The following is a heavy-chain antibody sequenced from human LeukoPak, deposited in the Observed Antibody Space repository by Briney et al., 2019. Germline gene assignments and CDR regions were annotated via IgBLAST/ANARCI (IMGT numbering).Heavy chain of an antibody. Sequence: GSLRLSCAASGFTFSSYWMSWVRQPPGKGLEWIGEINHSGSTNYNPSLKSRVTISVDTSKNQFSLKLSSVTAADTAVYYCAREPPGDYFDYWGQGTLVTVSS. CDR1: GFTFSSYW. CDR2: INHSGST. D-gene: IGHD1-1*01. CDR3: AREPPGDYFDY. J-gene: IGHJ4*02. V-gene: IGHV4-34*01.